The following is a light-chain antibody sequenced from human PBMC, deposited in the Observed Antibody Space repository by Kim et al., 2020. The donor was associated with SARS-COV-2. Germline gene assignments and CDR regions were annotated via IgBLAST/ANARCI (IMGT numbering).Light chain of an antibody. Sequence: PGQGVTLSCSGGDSNLATTYVCWNQQLPGAAPKRLIYGNTQRPSGVPDRFSGSKSGTSASLAISELRPEDEADYYCAAWDASLSARLFGGGTKLTVL. J-gene: IGLJ2*01. CDR2: GNT. CDR3: AAWDASLSARL. CDR1: DSNLATTY. V-gene: IGLV1-47*02.